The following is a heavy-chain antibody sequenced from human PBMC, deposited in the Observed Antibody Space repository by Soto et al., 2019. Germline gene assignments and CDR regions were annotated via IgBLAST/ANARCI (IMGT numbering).Heavy chain of an antibody. V-gene: IGHV3-33*01. CDR1: GFTFSSYG. CDR2: IWYDGSNK. Sequence: GGSLRLSCAASGFTFSSYGMHWVRQAPGKGLEWVAVIWYDGSNKYYADSVKGRFTISRDNSKNTLYLQMNSLRAEDTAVYYCARDSWSSSWYYYGMDVWGQGTTVTVSS. CDR3: ARDSWSSSWYYYGMDV. J-gene: IGHJ6*02. D-gene: IGHD6-13*01.